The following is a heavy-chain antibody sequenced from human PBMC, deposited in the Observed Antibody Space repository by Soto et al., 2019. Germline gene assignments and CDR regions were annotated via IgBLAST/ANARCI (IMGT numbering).Heavy chain of an antibody. CDR1: GFTFSSYS. CDR2: ISSSSSYI. Sequence: EVQLVESGGGLVKPGGSLRLSCAASGFTFSSYSMNWVRQAPGKGLEWVSSISSSSSYIYYADSVKGRFTISRDNAKNSLYLQMNSRRAEDTVVYYCARASYYYDGSGYHGYWGQGTLVTVSS. CDR3: ARASYYYDGSGYHGY. V-gene: IGHV3-21*01. D-gene: IGHD3-22*01. J-gene: IGHJ4*02.